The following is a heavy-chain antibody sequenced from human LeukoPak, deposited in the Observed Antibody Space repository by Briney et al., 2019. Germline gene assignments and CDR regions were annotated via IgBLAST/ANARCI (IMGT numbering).Heavy chain of an antibody. Sequence: GGSLRLSCAASGFTLSGYDMHWVRHATGKGLEWVSGIGIPGDTYYSASVKGRFTISRENAKSSFYLQMNSLRAEDTAMYYCVRAHVAAGLALDIWGQGTMVTVSS. V-gene: IGHV3-13*01. CDR3: VRAHVAAGLALDI. D-gene: IGHD6-25*01. J-gene: IGHJ3*02. CDR2: IGIPGDT. CDR1: GFTLSGYD.